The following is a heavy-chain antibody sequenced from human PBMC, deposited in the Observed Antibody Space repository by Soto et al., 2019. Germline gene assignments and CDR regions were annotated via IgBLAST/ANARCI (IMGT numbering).Heavy chain of an antibody. CDR2: ISAHNGNT. CDR3: ARGRYGDY. CDR1: GYTFTSYG. J-gene: IGHJ4*02. D-gene: IGHD1-1*01. V-gene: IGHV1-18*01. Sequence: QVHLVQSGAEVKKPGASVKVSCKGSGYTFTSYGITWVRQAPGQGLEWMGWISAHNGNTDYAQKLQGRVIVTRDTSTSTAYMELRSLRSDATAVYYCARGRYGDYWGQGAVVTVS.